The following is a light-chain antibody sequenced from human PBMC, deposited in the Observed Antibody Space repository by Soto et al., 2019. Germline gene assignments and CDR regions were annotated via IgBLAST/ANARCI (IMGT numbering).Light chain of an antibody. V-gene: IGLV1-40*01. CDR1: SSNIGAGYD. CDR2: ADT. J-gene: IGLJ1*01. CDR3: QSYDSSLSGLYV. Sequence: QSVLTQPPSVSGAPGQRITISCTGSSSNIGAGYDVHWYRQLPGTAPKLLIFADTKRPSGVPDRFSGSKSDTSASLAITGLQAEDEADYYCQSYDSSLSGLYVFGTGTKLTVL.